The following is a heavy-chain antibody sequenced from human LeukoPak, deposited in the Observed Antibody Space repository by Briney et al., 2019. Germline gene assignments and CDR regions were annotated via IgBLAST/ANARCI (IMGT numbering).Heavy chain of an antibody. CDR1: GFTFSSYA. Sequence: PGGSLRLSCAASGFTFSSYAMSWIRQTPGKGLEWIGEVNHSGYTNMNPSLKSRVTISVDTSKNQFSLMMTSVTAAGTAVYFCARMTTGHDYWGQGTLVTVSS. CDR3: ARMTTGHDY. J-gene: IGHJ4*02. D-gene: IGHD4-17*01. CDR2: VNHSGYT. V-gene: IGHV4-34*01.